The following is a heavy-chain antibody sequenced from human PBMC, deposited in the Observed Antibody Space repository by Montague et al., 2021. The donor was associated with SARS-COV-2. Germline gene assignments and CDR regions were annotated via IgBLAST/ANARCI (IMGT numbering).Heavy chain of an antibody. Sequence: SLRLSCAASRFNFRTYGMHWVRQAPGKGLEWVAVIWYDGSNKDYADSVKGRFTISRDNFQNTLYLLMNNLRAEDTAVYYCARDGSLVRGGYFNYDMDVWGQGTTVTVS. CDR1: RFNFRTYG. J-gene: IGHJ6*02. V-gene: IGHV3-33*01. CDR3: ARDGSLVRGGYFNYDMDV. D-gene: IGHD3-10*01. CDR2: IWYDGSNK.